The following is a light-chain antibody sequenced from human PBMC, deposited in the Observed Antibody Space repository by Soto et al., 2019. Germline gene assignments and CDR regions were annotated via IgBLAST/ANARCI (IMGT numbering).Light chain of an antibody. V-gene: IGKV3-20*01. J-gene: IGKJ1*01. CDR3: QQYGISPQ. CDR2: GAS. CDR1: QSVSSSY. Sequence: EIVLTQSPGTLSLSPGERATLSCRASQSVSSSYLAWYQQKPGQAPRLLIYGASSRATGIPDRFSGSGSGTDFTLTISRLEPEDFSVYYCQQYGISPQFSQGTKVEIK.